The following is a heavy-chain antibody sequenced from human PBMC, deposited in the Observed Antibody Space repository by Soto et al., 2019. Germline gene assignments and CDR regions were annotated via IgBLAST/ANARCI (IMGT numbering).Heavy chain of an antibody. J-gene: IGHJ6*03. CDR1: GYTFTGYY. V-gene: IGHV1-8*02. CDR3: ARVTIFGVGYYYYMDV. D-gene: IGHD3-3*01. Sequence: ASVKVSCKASGYTFTGYYMHWVRQAPGQGLEWMGWINPNSGNTGYAQKFQGRVTMTRNTSISTAYMELSSLRSEDTAVYYCARVTIFGVGYYYYMDVWGKGTTVTVSS. CDR2: INPNSGNT.